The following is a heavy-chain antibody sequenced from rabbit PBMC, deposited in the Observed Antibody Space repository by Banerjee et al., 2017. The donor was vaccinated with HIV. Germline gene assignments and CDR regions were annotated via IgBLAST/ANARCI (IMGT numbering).Heavy chain of an antibody. V-gene: IGHV1S7*01. CDR3: ARLGSIRITSITSDL. Sequence: QLKETGGGLVQPGGSLTLTCKASGFSLSSYHMSWVRQAPGKGLEWIGIIYAGSGSAYYASWVHGRFTSSSDNAQNTVDLQMNSLTAADTATYFCARLGSIRITSITSDLWGQGTLVTVS. CDR2: IYAGSGSA. J-gene: IGHJ3*01. CDR1: GFSLSSYH. D-gene: IGHD1-1*01.